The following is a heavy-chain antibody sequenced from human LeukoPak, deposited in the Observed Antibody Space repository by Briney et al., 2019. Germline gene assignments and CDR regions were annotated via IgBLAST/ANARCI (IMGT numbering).Heavy chain of an antibody. CDR1: GGSISSSSYY. CDR2: IYYSGST. CDR3: ARAPYYYDSSGYYQ. Sequence: SETLSLTCTVSGGSISSSSYYWGWIRQPPGKGLEWIGYIYYSGSTNYNPSLKSRVTISVDTSKNQFSLKLSSVTAADTAVYYCARAPYYYDSSGYYQWGQGTLVTVSS. V-gene: IGHV4-61*05. J-gene: IGHJ4*02. D-gene: IGHD3-22*01.